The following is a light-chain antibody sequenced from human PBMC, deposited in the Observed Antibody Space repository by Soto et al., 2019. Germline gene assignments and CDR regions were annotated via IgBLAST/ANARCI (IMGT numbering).Light chain of an antibody. CDR2: NND. CDR1: SSNIGSHF. Sequence: QSVLTQPPSASGTPGQRVTISCSGSSSNIGSHFVNWYQQLPGTAPKLLMYNNDQRPSGVPDRFSGSKSGTPASLAISGLQSDDEADYHCATWDDSLNGLVFGGGTKLTVL. J-gene: IGLJ3*02. V-gene: IGLV1-44*01. CDR3: ATWDDSLNGLV.